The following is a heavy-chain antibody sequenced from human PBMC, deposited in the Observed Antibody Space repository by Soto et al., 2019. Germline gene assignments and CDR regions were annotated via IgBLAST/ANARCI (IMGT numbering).Heavy chain of an antibody. V-gene: IGHV1-69*13. Sequence: ASVKVSCKASGGTFSSYAISWVRQAPGQGLEWMGGIIPIFGTANYAQKFQGRVTITADESTSTAYMELSSLRSEDTAVYYCARAALGSYPGLNWFDPWGQGTLVTVSS. CDR1: GGTFSSYA. J-gene: IGHJ5*02. CDR3: ARAALGSYPGLNWFDP. CDR2: IIPIFGTA. D-gene: IGHD1-26*01.